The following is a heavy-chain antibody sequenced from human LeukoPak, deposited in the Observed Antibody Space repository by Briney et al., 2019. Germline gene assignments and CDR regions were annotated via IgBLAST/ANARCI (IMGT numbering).Heavy chain of an antibody. CDR1: GFTFDDYA. Sequence: GGSLRLSCAASGFTFDDYAMHWIRQAPGKGLEWVSGIGTAGDTYYPGSVKGRFTISRENAKNSLYLQMNSLRAEDTAVYYCARGRPGYNMDVWGKGTTVTVSS. J-gene: IGHJ6*03. V-gene: IGHV3-13*01. CDR2: IGTAGDT. CDR3: ARGRPGYNMDV.